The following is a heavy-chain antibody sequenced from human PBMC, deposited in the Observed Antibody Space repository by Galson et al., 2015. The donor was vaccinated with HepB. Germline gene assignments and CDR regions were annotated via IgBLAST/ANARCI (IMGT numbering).Heavy chain of an antibody. J-gene: IGHJ4*02. CDR1: GFTFSHYT. V-gene: IGHV3-64D*06. Sequence: SLRLSCAASGFTFSHYTMHWVRRAPGKGLEYVSTIRSDGQITYYADSVKGRFTISRDNSKNTLYLQMSSLRSEDTAVYYCVEDDRVEGFGEFRARNYFDYWGQGTLVTVSS. CDR3: VEDDRVEGFGEFRARNYFDY. CDR2: IRSDGQIT. D-gene: IGHD3-10*01.